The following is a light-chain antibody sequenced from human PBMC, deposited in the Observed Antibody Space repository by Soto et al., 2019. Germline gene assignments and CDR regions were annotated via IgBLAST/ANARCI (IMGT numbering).Light chain of an antibody. CDR3: ATWDGSLSVGV. V-gene: IGLV1-51*02. Sequence: QSALTRPPSVSAAPEQKVTISCSGGSSNLGINFVSWYQQFPGGVPKLLIYENNKRPSGIPDRFSGAKSGTSATLDITGLQAGDEADYYCATWDGSLSVGVFGGGTKVTVL. J-gene: IGLJ1*01. CDR1: SSNLGINF. CDR2: ENN.